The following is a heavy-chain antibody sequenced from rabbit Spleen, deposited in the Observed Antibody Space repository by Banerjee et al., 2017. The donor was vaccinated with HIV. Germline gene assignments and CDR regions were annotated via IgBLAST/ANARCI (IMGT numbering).Heavy chain of an antibody. Sequence: QEQLVESGGDLVKPGTSLTLTCTASGFSFSSSYYMCWVRQAPGKGLECIACIYADRSGSTYYANWAKGRFTISRTSSTTVTLQMTSLTAADTATYFCARDTGSSFSSYGMDLWGQGTLVTVS. J-gene: IGHJ6*01. D-gene: IGHD8-1*01. V-gene: IGHV1S45*01. CDR3: ARDTGSSFSSYGMDL. CDR1: GFSFSSSYY. CDR2: IYADRSGST.